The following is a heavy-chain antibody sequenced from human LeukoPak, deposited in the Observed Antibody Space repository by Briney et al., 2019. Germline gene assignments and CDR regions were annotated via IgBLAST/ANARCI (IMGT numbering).Heavy chain of an antibody. CDR2: ISYDGSNK. J-gene: IGHJ5*02. CDR1: GFTFSSYG. V-gene: IGHV3-30*18. D-gene: IGHD2-21*02. Sequence: GVSLRLSCAASGFTFSSYGMHWVRQAPGKGLEGVAVISYDGSNKYYADSVKGRFTISRDNSKNTLYLQMNSLRAEDTAVYYCAKDLSYCGGDCYSSWGQGTLVTVSS. CDR3: AKDLSYCGGDCYSS.